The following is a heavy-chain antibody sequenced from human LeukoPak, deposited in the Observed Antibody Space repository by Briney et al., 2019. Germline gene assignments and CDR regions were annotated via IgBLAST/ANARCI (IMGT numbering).Heavy chain of an antibody. D-gene: IGHD3-22*01. CDR1: GYTFTSYG. J-gene: IGHJ4*02. Sequence: ASMKVSCKASGYTFTSYGISWVRQAPGQGLEWMGWISAYNGNTNYAQKLQGRVTMTTDTSTSTAYMELRSLRSDDAAVYYCARAVNYDEALDFDYWGQGTLVTVSS. CDR3: ARAVNYDEALDFDY. V-gene: IGHV1-18*01. CDR2: ISAYNGNT.